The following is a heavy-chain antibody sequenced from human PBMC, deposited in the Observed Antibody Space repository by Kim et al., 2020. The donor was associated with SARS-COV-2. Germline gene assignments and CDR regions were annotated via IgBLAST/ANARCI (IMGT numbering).Heavy chain of an antibody. CDR1: GFTFSSYW. CDR2: IKQDGSEK. V-gene: IGHV3-7*01. CDR3: ARIAVADVVRYCYYYGMDV. Sequence: GGSLRLSCAASGFTFSSYWMSWVRQAPGKGLEWVANIKQDGSEKYYVDSVKGRFTISRDNAKNSLYLQMNSLRAEDTTVYYCARIAVADVVRYCYYYGMDVWGQGTTVTVSS. D-gene: IGHD6-19*01. J-gene: IGHJ6*02.